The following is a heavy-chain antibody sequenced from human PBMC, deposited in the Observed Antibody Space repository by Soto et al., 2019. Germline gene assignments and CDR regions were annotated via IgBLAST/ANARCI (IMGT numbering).Heavy chain of an antibody. CDR2: IKPDGSEK. CDR1: GLTFSSYC. J-gene: IGHJ5*02. CDR3: ARSITTLGVVTISDDNWFDP. Sequence: GGSLRLSCEASGLTFSSYCMTWVRQAPGKGLEWVADIKPDGSEKYYVDSVEGRFTISRDNAKNSIYLEMNSLRVEDTAVYYCARSITTLGVVTISDDNWFDPWGQGTPVTVSS. V-gene: IGHV3-7*03. D-gene: IGHD3-3*01.